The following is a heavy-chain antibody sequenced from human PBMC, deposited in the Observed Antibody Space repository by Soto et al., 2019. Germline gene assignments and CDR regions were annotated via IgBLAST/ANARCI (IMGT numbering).Heavy chain of an antibody. D-gene: IGHD2-2*01. V-gene: IGHV4-59*12. J-gene: IGHJ5*02. CDR2: IYYSGST. Sequence: SETLSLTCTVSGGSISSYYWSWIRQPPGKGLEWIGYIYYSGSTNYNTSLKSRVTISVGTSKNQFSLKLRSVTAADTAVYYCARLFVVPAEGHNWFDPWGQGTLVTVSS. CDR3: ARLFVVPAEGHNWFDP. CDR1: GGSISSYY.